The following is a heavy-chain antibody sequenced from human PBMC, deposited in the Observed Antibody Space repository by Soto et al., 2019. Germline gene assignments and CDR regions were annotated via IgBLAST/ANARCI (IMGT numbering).Heavy chain of an antibody. Sequence: QVQLQESGSGLVKPSETLSLTCTVSGGSISNYYWTWIRQPPGKGLDWIGYIYHSGGITYNPSLKNRVTISVDVSKNLFSLKVNSVTAADTAVYYCARLKLADTGDYGEFDYWGQGALVAVSS. J-gene: IGHJ4*02. CDR2: IYHSGGI. CDR1: GGSISNYY. CDR3: ARLKLADTGDYGEFDY. V-gene: IGHV4-59*01. D-gene: IGHD3-9*01.